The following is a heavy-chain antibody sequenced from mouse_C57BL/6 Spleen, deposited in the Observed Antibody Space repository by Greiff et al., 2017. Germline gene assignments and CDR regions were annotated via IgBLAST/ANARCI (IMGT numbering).Heavy chain of an antibody. J-gene: IGHJ2*01. CDR2: IDPETGGT. V-gene: IGHV1-15*01. D-gene: IGHD1-3*01. CDR3: IKRVVRREWFDY. CDR1: GYTFTDYE. Sequence: VQLQQSGAELVRPGASVTLSCKASGYTFTDYEMHWVKQTPVHGLEWIGAIDPETGGTAYNQKFQGKATLTADKSSSTAYMELRSLTSEDSAVXCAIKRVVRREWFDYWGQGTTLTVSA.